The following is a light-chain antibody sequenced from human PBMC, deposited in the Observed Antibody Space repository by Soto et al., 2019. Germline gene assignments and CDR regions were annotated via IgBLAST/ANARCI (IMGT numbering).Light chain of an antibody. CDR3: SSYTSTSSYVV. CDR2: EVT. V-gene: IGLV2-14*03. Sequence: QSALTQPASVSGSPGQSITISCTGTTNDIGTYTYVSWYQQHPGKAPKLIIYEVTNRPSGVSNRFSGSKSGNTASLTISGLQAEDEAHYYCSSYTSTSSYVVFGGGTKSPS. CDR1: TNDIGTYTY. J-gene: IGLJ2*01.